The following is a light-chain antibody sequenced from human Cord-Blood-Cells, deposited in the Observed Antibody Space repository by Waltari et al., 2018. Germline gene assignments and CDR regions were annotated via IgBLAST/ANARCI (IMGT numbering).Light chain of an antibody. Sequence: QSALTQPAPVSGSPGQSITISCTGTSSAVGSYNLVPWYQQHPGKAPKLMIYEGSKRPSGVSNRFSGSKSGNTASLTISGLQAEDEADYYCCSYAGSSTFVFGTGTKVTVL. CDR1: SSAVGSYNL. J-gene: IGLJ1*01. V-gene: IGLV2-23*03. CDR3: CSYAGSSTFV. CDR2: EGS.